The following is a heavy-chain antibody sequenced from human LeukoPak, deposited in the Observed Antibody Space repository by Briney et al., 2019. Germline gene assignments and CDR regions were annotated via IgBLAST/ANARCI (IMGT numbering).Heavy chain of an antibody. V-gene: IGHV3-23*01. CDR3: AKVSCSGGNCYPDY. D-gene: IGHD2-15*01. CDR2: ISGSGGTT. Sequence: GGSLRLSCAASGFPFSSHAMTWVRQSPGKGLECLSVISGSGGTTYYADSVKGRFTISRDNSKNTLYLQMNSLRAEDTAVYYCAKVSCSGGNCYPDYWGQGTLVTVSS. J-gene: IGHJ4*02. CDR1: GFPFSSHA.